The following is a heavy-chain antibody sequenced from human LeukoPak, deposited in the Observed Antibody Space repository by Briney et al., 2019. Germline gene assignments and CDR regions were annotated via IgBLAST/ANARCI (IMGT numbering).Heavy chain of an antibody. V-gene: IGHV4-34*01. CDR1: GGSFSGYY. Sequence: SETLSLTCAVYGGSFSGYYWSWIRQPPGKGLEWIGEINHSGSTNYNPSLKSRVTISVDTSKNQFSLKLSSVTAADTAVYYCARRRSFWSGYYAYGMDVWGQGTTVTVSS. CDR2: INHSGST. D-gene: IGHD3-3*01. J-gene: IGHJ6*02. CDR3: ARRRSFWSGYYAYGMDV.